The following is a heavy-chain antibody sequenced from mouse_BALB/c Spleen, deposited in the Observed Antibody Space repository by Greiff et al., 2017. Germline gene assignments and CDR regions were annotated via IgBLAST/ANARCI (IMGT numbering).Heavy chain of an antibody. CDR2: ISSGSSTI. CDR3: ASGYDYDGGYYFDY. J-gene: IGHJ2*01. CDR1: GFTFSSFG. V-gene: IGHV5-17*02. D-gene: IGHD2-4*01. Sequence: EVQVVESGGGLVQPGGSRKLSCAASGFTFSSFGMHWVRQAPEKGLEWVAYISSGSSTIYYADTVKGRFTISRDNPKNTLFLQMTSLRSEDTAMYYCASGYDYDGGYYFDYWGQGTTLTVSS.